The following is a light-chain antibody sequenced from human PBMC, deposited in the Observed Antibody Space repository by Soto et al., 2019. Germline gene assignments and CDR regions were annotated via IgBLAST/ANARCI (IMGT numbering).Light chain of an antibody. V-gene: IGLV2-11*01. CDR3: CSYAGYYTLL. CDR1: TSDIGAYNY. J-gene: IGLJ2*01. Sequence: QSALTQPRSVSGSPGQSVTISCTGTTSDIGAYNYVSWYQQHPGKAPKLIIYGVSKRPSGVPERFSGSKSDSTASLTISGLQDEDEADYYCCSYAGYYTLLFGGGTKVPS. CDR2: GVS.